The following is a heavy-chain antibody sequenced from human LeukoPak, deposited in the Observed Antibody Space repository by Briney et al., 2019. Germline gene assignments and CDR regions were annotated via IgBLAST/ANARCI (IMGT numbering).Heavy chain of an antibody. Sequence: GGSLRLSCAASGFTFSSYSMNWVRQAPGKGLEWVSYISSSSSTIYYADSVKGRFTISRDNAKNSLYLQMNSLKAEDTAVYYCARDGSRAQLLYPFDYWGQGTLVTVSS. D-gene: IGHD2-2*02. CDR3: ARDGSRAQLLYPFDY. V-gene: IGHV3-48*04. CDR2: ISSSSSTI. J-gene: IGHJ4*02. CDR1: GFTFSSYS.